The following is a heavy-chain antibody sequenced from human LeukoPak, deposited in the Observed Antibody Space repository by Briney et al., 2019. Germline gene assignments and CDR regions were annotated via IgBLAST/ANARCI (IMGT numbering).Heavy chain of an antibody. CDR3: ARSELLWFGGVNSGFDY. D-gene: IGHD3-10*01. Sequence: SETLSLTCTVSGGSISSYYWSWIRQPPGKGLEWIGYVYYSGSTNYNPSLKSRVTISVDTSKNQFSLKLSSVTAADTAVYYCARSELLWFGGVNSGFDYWGQGTLVTVSS. V-gene: IGHV4-59*12. CDR2: VYYSGST. CDR1: GGSISSYY. J-gene: IGHJ4*02.